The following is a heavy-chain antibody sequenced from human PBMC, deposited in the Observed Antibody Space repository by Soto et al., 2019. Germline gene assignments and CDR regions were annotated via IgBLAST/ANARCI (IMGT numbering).Heavy chain of an antibody. J-gene: IGHJ5*01. D-gene: IGHD6-13*01. CDR1: GYTFTNYG. V-gene: IGHV1-18*01. Sequence: ASVKVSCKTSGYTFTNYGINWVRQAPGQGLEWMGWINPYNGKTSSAQRLQGRVSMTTDTSTSAAYMDLRSLRSDDTAVYYCARGSSSVDFDSWGQGTLVTVPS. CDR3: ARGSSSVDFDS. CDR2: INPYNGKT.